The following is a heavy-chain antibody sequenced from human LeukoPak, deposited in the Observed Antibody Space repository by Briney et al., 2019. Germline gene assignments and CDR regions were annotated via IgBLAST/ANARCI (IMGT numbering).Heavy chain of an antibody. D-gene: IGHD5-18*01. V-gene: IGHV3-30*18. Sequence: GGSLRLSCAASGFTFSSYDMHWVRQAPVKGLEWVAVISYDGSNKYYADSVEGRFTISRDNSKDTLYLQMNSLRPEDSAVYYCAKVARGYSYGCLDFWGQGTLVTVSS. CDR2: ISYDGSNK. CDR1: GFTFSSYD. J-gene: IGHJ4*02. CDR3: AKVARGYSYGCLDF.